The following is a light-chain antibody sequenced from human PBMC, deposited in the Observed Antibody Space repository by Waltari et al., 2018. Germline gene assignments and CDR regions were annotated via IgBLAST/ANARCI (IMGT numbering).Light chain of an antibody. V-gene: IGKV1-39*01. CDR3: QQSYDTLWS. J-gene: IGKJ1*01. CDR2: HAS. CDR1: QTISSA. Sequence: DIEMTQSPSSLSACIGDTVSMTCRASQTISSALNWYQQKPGKAPKLLVYHASTLQNGVPSRFSGRGSGTNFALIINDLQPEDFGTYYCQQSYDTLWSFGPGTTVDIK.